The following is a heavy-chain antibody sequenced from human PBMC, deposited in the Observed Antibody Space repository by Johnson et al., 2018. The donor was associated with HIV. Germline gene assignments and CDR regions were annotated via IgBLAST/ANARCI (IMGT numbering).Heavy chain of an antibody. Sequence: QMLLVESGGGLVKPGGSLKLSCAVSGFTFSDHYMSWIRQTPGKGLQWVSYISGSGSIIYSTDSVQGRFTISRDHVRNSLNLQMDSLRPEDTAVYYCARSRHGGIQPSDAFDVWGQGTMVTVSS. V-gene: IGHV3-11*04. J-gene: IGHJ3*01. CDR1: GFTFSDHY. CDR2: ISGSGSII. CDR3: ARSRHGGIQPSDAFDV. D-gene: IGHD3-16*01.